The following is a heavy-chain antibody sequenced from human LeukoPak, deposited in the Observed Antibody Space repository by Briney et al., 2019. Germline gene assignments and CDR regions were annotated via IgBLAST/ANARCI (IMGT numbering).Heavy chain of an antibody. V-gene: IGHV4-39*01. CDR3: ASSTKPAAIYFDY. J-gene: IGHJ4*02. Sequence: SETLSLTCTVSGGSISSSSYYWGWIRQPPGKGLEWIGSIYYSGSTYYNPSLKSRVTISVDTSKNQFSLKLCSVTAADTAVYYCASSTKPAAIYFDYWGQGTLVTVSS. CDR2: IYYSGST. D-gene: IGHD2-2*02. CDR1: GGSISSSSYY.